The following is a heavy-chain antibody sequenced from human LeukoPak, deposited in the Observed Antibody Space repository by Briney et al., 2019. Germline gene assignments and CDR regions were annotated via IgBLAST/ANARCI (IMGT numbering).Heavy chain of an antibody. J-gene: IGHJ4*01. CDR1: GFTVSSNY. CDR3: ARENYGGTTGFDY. D-gene: IGHD4-23*01. CDR2: IYSGGTT. Sequence: GGCPRLSCAASGFTVSSNYMNWVRQAPGKGLEWVSVIYSGGTTYYADSVKRRFTISRDNSKNTLYLQMSSLRAEDTAVYYCARENYGGTTGFDYWGHGNLCTVSS. V-gene: IGHV3-66*01.